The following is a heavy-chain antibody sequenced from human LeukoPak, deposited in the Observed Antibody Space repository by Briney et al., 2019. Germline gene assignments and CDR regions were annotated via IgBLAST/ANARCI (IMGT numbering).Heavy chain of an antibody. CDR2: MNPNSGNT. V-gene: IGHV1-8*01. CDR3: ASIGKTMYSSGSDY. Sequence: ASVKVSCKASEYTFTSYDINWVRQATGQGLEWMGWMNPNSGNTGYAQKFQGRVTMTRNTSISTAYMELSSLRSEDTAVYYCASIGKTMYSSGSDYWGQGTLVTVSS. D-gene: IGHD6-19*01. CDR1: EYTFTSYD. J-gene: IGHJ4*02.